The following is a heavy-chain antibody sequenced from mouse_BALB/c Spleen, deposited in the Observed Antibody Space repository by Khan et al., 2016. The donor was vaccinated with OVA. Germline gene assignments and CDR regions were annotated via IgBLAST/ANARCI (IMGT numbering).Heavy chain of an antibody. D-gene: IGHD1-2*01. V-gene: IGHV1-77*01. CDR1: GYTFTDYY. Sequence: QVQLKQSGVELARPGASVKLSCKASGYTFTDYYINWVKQRTGQGLEWIGEIYPGSGNTYYNEKFKGTATLTADKSSSTAYMQLSSLTSEDSAVFFCARRNYFGYTFAYWGQGTLVTVSA. CDR3: ARRNYFGYTFAY. J-gene: IGHJ3*01. CDR2: IYPGSGNT.